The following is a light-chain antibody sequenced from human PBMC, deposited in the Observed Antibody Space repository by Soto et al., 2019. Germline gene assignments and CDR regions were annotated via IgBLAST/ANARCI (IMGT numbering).Light chain of an antibody. J-gene: IGKJ1*01. CDR3: QQYYSYPLT. CDR2: DAS. V-gene: IGKV1-33*01. Sequence: DIQMTQSPAALAASXGGRVTSPXXASQDISNHLNWYQQKPGKAPELLMFDASNLEPGVPSRFSGSGSGTDFTLTISCLQSEDFATYYCQQYYSYPLTFGQGTKVDIK. CDR1: QDISNH.